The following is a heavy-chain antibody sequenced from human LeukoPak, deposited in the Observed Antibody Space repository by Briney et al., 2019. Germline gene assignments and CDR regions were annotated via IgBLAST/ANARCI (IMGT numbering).Heavy chain of an antibody. CDR3: ARDRRGWRRVGATPRGDAFDI. CDR2: INPSGGST. V-gene: IGHV1-46*01. CDR1: GYTFTSYY. Sequence: ASVKVSCKASGYTFTSYYMHWVRQAPGQGLEWMGIINPSGGSTSYAQKFQGRVTMTRDMSTSTVYMELSSLRSEDTAVYYCARDRRGWRRVGATPRGDAFDIWGQGTMATVSS. D-gene: IGHD1-26*01. J-gene: IGHJ3*02.